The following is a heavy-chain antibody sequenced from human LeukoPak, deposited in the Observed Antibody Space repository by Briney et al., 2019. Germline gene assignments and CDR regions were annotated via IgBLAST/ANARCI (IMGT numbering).Heavy chain of an antibody. CDR3: ARVLWGIVVVPAAMKIFDY. V-gene: IGHV4-34*01. CDR1: GGSFSGYY. Sequence: SETLSLTCAVYGGSFSGYYWSWIRRPPGKGLEWIGEINHSGSTNYNPSLKSRVTISVDTSKNQFSLKLSSVTAADTAVYYCARVLWGIVVVPAAMKIFDYWGQGTLVTVSS. D-gene: IGHD2-2*01. J-gene: IGHJ4*02. CDR2: INHSGST.